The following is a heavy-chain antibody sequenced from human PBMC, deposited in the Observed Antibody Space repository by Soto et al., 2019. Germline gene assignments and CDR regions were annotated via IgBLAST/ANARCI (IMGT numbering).Heavy chain of an antibody. J-gene: IGHJ4*02. D-gene: IGHD4-17*01. CDR1: GYSISSGYY. Sequence: ASETLSLTCAVSGYSISSGYYWGWIRQPPGMGLEWIGSIYHSGSTYYNPSLKSRVTISVDTSKNQFSLKLSSVTAADTAVYYCARGPRDGGIVYWGQGTLVTVSS. CDR3: ARGPRDGGIVY. V-gene: IGHV4-38-2*01. CDR2: IYHSGST.